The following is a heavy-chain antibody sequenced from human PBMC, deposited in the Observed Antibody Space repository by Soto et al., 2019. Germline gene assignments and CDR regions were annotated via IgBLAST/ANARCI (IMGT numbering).Heavy chain of an antibody. CDR1: GFTSSSYS. J-gene: IGHJ5*02. CDR3: AREADILNWFEP. CDR2: ISSSSSTI. Sequence: PGGSLRLSCAASGFTSSSYSMNWVRQAPGKGLEWVSYISSSSSTIYYADSVKGRFTISRDNAKNSLYLQMNSLRAEDTAVYYCAREADILNWFEPWGQGTLVTVSS. V-gene: IGHV3-48*01. D-gene: IGHD3-9*01.